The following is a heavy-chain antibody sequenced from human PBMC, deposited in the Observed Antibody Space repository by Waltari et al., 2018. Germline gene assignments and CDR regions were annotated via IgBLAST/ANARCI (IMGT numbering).Heavy chain of an antibody. CDR1: GYSFTSYW. Sequence: EVQLVQSGAEVKKPGESLKISCKGSGYSFTSYWIGWVRQMPGKGLGGMGIIYPGDSDTRYSPSFQGQVTISADKSISTAYLQWSSLKASDTAMYYCARRGQQWLVLDDPKDHWFDPWGQGTLVTVSS. CDR2: IYPGDSDT. V-gene: IGHV5-51*03. J-gene: IGHJ5*02. CDR3: ARRGQQWLVLDDPKDHWFDP. D-gene: IGHD6-19*01.